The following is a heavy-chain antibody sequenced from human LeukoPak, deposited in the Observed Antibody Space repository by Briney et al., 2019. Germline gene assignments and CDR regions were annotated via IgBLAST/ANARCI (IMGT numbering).Heavy chain of an antibody. J-gene: IGHJ4*02. Sequence: SETLSLTWTVSGXSLSSYYGSWIRQPAGKGLEWIGHIYSSGRPNYNPSLKCRVTMSVDTSKNQFSLKLTSVTAADTAVYYCAELGNQWELRLDYWGQGTLVTVSS. CDR2: IYSSGRP. V-gene: IGHV4-4*07. D-gene: IGHD3-10*01. CDR3: AELGNQWELRLDY. CDR1: GXSLSSYY.